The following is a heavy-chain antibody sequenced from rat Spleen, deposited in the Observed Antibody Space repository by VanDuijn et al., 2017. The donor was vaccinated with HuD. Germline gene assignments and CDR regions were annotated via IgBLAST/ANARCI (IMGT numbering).Heavy chain of an antibody. CDR2: ITYEGSST. Sequence: EVQLVESGGGLVQPGRSLKLSCSASGFTFSDYYMAWVHQAPKKGLEWVATITYEGSSTYHGDSVKGRFTISRDNTKSTLYLQMNSLRSEDTATYYCARHSSTYYVMDAWGQGASVTVSS. J-gene: IGHJ4*01. CDR3: ARHSSTYYVMDA. V-gene: IGHV5-22*01. CDR1: GFTFSDYY. D-gene: IGHD1-2*01.